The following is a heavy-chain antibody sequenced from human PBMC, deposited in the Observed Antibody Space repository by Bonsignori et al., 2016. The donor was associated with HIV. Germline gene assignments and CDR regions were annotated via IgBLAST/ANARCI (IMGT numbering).Heavy chain of an antibody. J-gene: IGHJ4*02. Sequence: VRQAPGKGLEWVSVIYSGGSSTYYADSVKGRFTISRDNSKNTLYLQMNSLRAEDTAVYYCAKGTGSGSYYAFDYWGQGTLVTVSS. CDR3: AKGTGSGSYYAFDY. D-gene: IGHD3-10*01. V-gene: IGHV3-23*03. CDR2: IYSGGSST.